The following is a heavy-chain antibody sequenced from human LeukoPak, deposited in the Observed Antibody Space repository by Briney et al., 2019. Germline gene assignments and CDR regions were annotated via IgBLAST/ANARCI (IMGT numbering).Heavy chain of an antibody. CDR2: ISGSGGST. CDR1: GFTFDDYG. D-gene: IGHD3-3*01. J-gene: IGHJ4*02. Sequence: PGGSLRLSCAASGFTFDDYGMSWVRQAPGKGLEWVSAISGSGGSTYYADSVKGRFTISRDNPKNTLYLQMNSLRAEDTAVYYCAKDSNYYDFWSGYFWGQGTLVTVSS. CDR3: AKDSNYYDFWSGYF. V-gene: IGHV3-23*01.